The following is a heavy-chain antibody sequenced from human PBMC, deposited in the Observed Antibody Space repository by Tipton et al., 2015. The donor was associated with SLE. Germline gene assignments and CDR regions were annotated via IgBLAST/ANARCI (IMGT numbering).Heavy chain of an antibody. CDR3: ASTGDDAFDI. J-gene: IGHJ3*02. CDR2: INHSGST. V-gene: IGHV4-34*01. Sequence: TLSLTCAVYGGSFSGYYWSWIRQPPGKGLEWIGEINHSGSTNYNPSLKSRVTISVDTSKNQFSLKLSSVTAADTAVYYCASTGDDAFDIWGQGTMVTGSS. D-gene: IGHD7-27*01. CDR1: GGSFSGYY.